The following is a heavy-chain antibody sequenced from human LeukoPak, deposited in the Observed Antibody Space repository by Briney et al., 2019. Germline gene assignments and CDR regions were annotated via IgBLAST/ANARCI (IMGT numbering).Heavy chain of an antibody. Sequence: NPSQTLSLTCTVSGGSISSGSYYWSWIRQPAGKGLEWIGRIYTSGSTNYNPSLKSRVTISVDTSKNQFSLKLSSVTAADTAVYYCARDCGGDCYLGPFVYWGQGTLVTVSS. J-gene: IGHJ4*02. D-gene: IGHD2-21*02. V-gene: IGHV4-61*02. CDR3: ARDCGGDCYLGPFVY. CDR1: GGSISSGSYY. CDR2: IYTSGST.